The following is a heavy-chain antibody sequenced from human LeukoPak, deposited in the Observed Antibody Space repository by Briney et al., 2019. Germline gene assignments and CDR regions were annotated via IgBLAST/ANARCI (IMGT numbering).Heavy chain of an antibody. CDR2: IYYSGST. D-gene: IGHD2-15*01. J-gene: IGHJ4*02. V-gene: IGHV4-39*01. Sequence: SETLSLTCTVSGGSISSSSYYWGWIRQPPGKGLEWIGSIYYSGSTYYNPSLKSRVTISVDTSKNQFSLKLSSVTAADTAVYHCARLQRGYCSGGSCGTIDYWGQGTLVTVSS. CDR1: GGSISSSSYY. CDR3: ARLQRGYCSGGSCGTIDY.